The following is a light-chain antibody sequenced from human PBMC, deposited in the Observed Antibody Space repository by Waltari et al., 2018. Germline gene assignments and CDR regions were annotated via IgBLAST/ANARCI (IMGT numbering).Light chain of an antibody. Sequence: QSVLTQSPSASGTPGQRVTISCSGSSPNIGRNTVNWYKQVPGPPPNLLISTNNHRPSWGPDRGSGSKSGTSASLAISGLQSEEEADYFCAAWDDSLNGWVFGGGTKLSVL. J-gene: IGLJ3*02. CDR3: AAWDDSLNGWV. V-gene: IGLV1-44*01. CDR1: SPNIGRNT. CDR2: TNN.